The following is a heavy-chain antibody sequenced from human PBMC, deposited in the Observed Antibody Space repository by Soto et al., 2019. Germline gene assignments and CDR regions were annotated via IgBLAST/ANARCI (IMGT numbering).Heavy chain of an antibody. Sequence: PGGSLRLSCAASGFTFSNAWMNWVRQAPGKGLEWVGRIKSKTDGGTTDYAAPVKGRFTISRDDSKNTLYLQMNSLKTEDTAVYYCTTDIGGYSYGGYYYYYGMDVWGQGTTVTVSS. CDR3: TTDIGGYSYGGYYYYYGMDV. J-gene: IGHJ6*02. CDR2: IKSKTDGGTT. V-gene: IGHV3-15*07. D-gene: IGHD5-18*01. CDR1: GFTFSNAW.